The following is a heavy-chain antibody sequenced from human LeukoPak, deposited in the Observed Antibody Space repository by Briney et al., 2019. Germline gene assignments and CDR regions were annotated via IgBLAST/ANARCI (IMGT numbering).Heavy chain of an antibody. D-gene: IGHD1-26*01. CDR1: GFTFSSYA. CDR3: AKKIDGGGTLRHYYGMDV. V-gene: IGHV3-23*01. CDR2: ISGSGGST. Sequence: GGSLRLSCAASGFTFSSYAMSWVRQAPGKGLEWVSAISGSGGSTYYADSVKGRFTISRDNSKNTLYLQMNSLRAEDTAVYYCAKKIDGGGTLRHYYGMDVWGQGTTVTVSS. J-gene: IGHJ6*02.